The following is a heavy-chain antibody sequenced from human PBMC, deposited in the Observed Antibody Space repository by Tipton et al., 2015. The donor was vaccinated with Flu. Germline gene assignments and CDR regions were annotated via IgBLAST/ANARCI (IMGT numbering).Heavy chain of an antibody. J-gene: IGHJ6*03. CDR2: INHSGST. V-gene: IGHV4-34*01. CDR3: ARTYGDYGNYYYYYMDV. Sequence: TLSLTCAVYGGSFSGYYWSWIRQPPGKGLEWIGEINHSGSTNYNPSLKSRVTISVDTSKNQFSLKLSSVTAADTAVYYCARTYGDYGNYYYYYMDVWGKGTTVTVSS. D-gene: IGHD4-17*01. CDR1: GGSFSGYY.